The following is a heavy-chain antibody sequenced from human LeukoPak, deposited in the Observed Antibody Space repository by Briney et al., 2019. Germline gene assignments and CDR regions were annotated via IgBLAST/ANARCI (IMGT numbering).Heavy chain of an antibody. Sequence: ASVKVSCKASGYTFTAKYLHWVGQAPGQGREWMGWVSAHNGNTNYAQKFQGRVTMASDTSTTTAYMELRSLTSADTAVYYCARGMGGSTFADFDAWGQGTLVTVSS. CDR2: VSAHNGNT. D-gene: IGHD1-26*01. CDR1: GYTFTAKY. J-gene: IGHJ4*02. V-gene: IGHV1-18*01. CDR3: ARGMGGSTFADFDA.